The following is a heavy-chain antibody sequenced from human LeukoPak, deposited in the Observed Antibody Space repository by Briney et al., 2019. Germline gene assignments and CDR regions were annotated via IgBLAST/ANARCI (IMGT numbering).Heavy chain of an antibody. CDR3: ARDLWFGDLKSSVEES. D-gene: IGHD3-10*01. V-gene: IGHV7-4-1*02. Sequence: GASVKVSCKASGYTSTSYAMNWVRQAPGQGLEWMGWINTNTGNPTYAQGFTGRFVFSLDTSVSTAYLQISSLKAEDTAVYYCARDLWFGDLKSSVEESWGQGTLVTVSS. J-gene: IGHJ4*02. CDR1: GYTSTSYA. CDR2: INTNTGNP.